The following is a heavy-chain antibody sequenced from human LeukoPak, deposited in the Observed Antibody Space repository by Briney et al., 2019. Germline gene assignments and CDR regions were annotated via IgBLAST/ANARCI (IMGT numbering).Heavy chain of an antibody. Sequence: GGSLRLSCSASGFTFSSYSMHWVRQAPGKGLEWVSSISSSSSYIYYADSVKGRFTISRDNAKNSLYLQMNSLRAEDTAVYYCARDLYYDSSGYYYYYGMDVWGQGTTVTVSS. D-gene: IGHD3-22*01. V-gene: IGHV3-21*01. CDR2: ISSSSSYI. CDR1: GFTFSSYS. J-gene: IGHJ6*02. CDR3: ARDLYYDSSGYYYYYGMDV.